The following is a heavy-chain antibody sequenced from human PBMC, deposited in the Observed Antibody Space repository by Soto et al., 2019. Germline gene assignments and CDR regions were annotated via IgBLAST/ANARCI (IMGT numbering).Heavy chain of an antibody. Sequence: SETLSLTCTVSGGSISSSSYYWGWIRQPPGKGLEWIGSIYYSGSTYYNPSLKSRVPISVDTSKNQFSLQLSSVTAADTAVYYCARASAYCTNGVCCLSCGGMDVWGQGTTVTVSS. D-gene: IGHD2-8*01. J-gene: IGHJ6*02. CDR1: GGSISSSSYY. V-gene: IGHV4-39*01. CDR3: ARASAYCTNGVCCLSCGGMDV. CDR2: IYYSGST.